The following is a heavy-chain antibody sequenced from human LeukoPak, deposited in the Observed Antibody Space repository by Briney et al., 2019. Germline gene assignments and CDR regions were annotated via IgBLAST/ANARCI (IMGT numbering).Heavy chain of an antibody. CDR3: ARSYYYDYRQIDY. V-gene: IGHV4-39*01. CDR1: GDSISTSSYY. J-gene: IGHJ4*02. D-gene: IGHD3-22*01. CDR2: IYYSGST. Sequence: KPSETLSLTCTVSGDSISTSSYYWGWIRQPPGKGLEWLGSIYYSGSTYHNPSLKSRVTISVDTSKNQFSLNLYSVTAADTAVFYCARSYYYDYRQIDYWGQGTLVTVSS.